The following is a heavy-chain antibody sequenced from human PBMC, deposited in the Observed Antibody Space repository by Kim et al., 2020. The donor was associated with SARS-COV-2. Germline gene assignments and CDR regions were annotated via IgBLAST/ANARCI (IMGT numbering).Heavy chain of an antibody. V-gene: IGHV4-34*01. J-gene: IGHJ6*03. D-gene: IGHD2-8*02. CDR3: ARGTDGLGDIVLVVWCYYYYMDA. Sequence: SETLSLTCAVYGGSFSGCYYSWIRQPPRPGLGWDWERNLCGSTNYNSSLNSQVTISVATSKNQFSLKLSLVTAADTAVYYCARGTDGLGDIVLVVWCYYYYMDAWGKGTTVTVSS. CDR2: RNLCGST. CDR1: GGSFSGCY.